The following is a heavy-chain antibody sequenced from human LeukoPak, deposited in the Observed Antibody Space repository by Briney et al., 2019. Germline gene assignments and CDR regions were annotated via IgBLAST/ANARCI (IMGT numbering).Heavy chain of an antibody. D-gene: IGHD1-26*01. CDR3: ARDRGVGGAPVKD. CDR2: INPNSGGT. CDR1: GYTFTGYY. Sequence: ASVKVSCKASGYTFTGYYMHWVRQAPGQGLEWMGWINPNSGGTNYAQKLQGRVTMTTDTSTSTAYMELRSLRSDDTAVYYCARDRGVGGAPVKDWGQGTLVTVSS. V-gene: IGHV1-2*02. J-gene: IGHJ4*02.